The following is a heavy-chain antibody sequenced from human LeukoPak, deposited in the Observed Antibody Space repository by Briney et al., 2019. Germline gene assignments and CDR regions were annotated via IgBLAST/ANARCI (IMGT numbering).Heavy chain of an antibody. CDR3: ARPPGIAAAEDYGMDV. J-gene: IGHJ6*02. Sequence: ASVKVSCKASGYTFTSYDINWVRQATGQGLEWMGWMNPNSGNTGYAQKFQGRVTMTRNTSISTAYMELSSLRSEDTAVYYCARPPGIAAAEDYGMDVWGQGTTVTVSS. V-gene: IGHV1-8*01. D-gene: IGHD6-13*01. CDR1: GYTFTSYD. CDR2: MNPNSGNT.